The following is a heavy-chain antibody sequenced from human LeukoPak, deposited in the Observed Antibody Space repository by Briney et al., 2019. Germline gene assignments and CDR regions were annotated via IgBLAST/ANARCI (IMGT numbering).Heavy chain of an antibody. CDR1: GFTFRSYS. V-gene: IGHV3-48*04. J-gene: IGHJ4*02. CDR2: ISSSSSTT. CDR3: ASSIVADGTSPFDY. Sequence: PGGSLRLSCAASGFTFRSYSMNWVRQAPGKGLEWVSYISSSSSTTYYADSVKGRFTISRDNAKNSLYMQMNSLRAEDTAVYYCASSIVADGTSPFDYWGQGTLVTVSS. D-gene: IGHD6-13*01.